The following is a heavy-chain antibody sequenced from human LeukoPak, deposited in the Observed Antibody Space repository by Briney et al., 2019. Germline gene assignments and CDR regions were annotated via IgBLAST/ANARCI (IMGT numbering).Heavy chain of an antibody. D-gene: IGHD4-17*01. Sequence: ASVKVSCKASGYTFTSYGISWVRRAPGQGLEWMGWISAYNGNTNYAQKLQGRVTMTTDTSTSTAYMELKSLRSDDTAVYYCARADGDYEKNWFDPWGQGTLVTVSS. CDR2: ISAYNGNT. J-gene: IGHJ5*02. V-gene: IGHV1-18*01. CDR1: GYTFTSYG. CDR3: ARADGDYEKNWFDP.